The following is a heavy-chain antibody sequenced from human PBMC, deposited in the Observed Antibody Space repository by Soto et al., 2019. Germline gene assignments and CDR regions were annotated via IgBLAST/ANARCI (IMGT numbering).Heavy chain of an antibody. CDR2: IYYSGST. J-gene: IGHJ4*02. V-gene: IGHV4-59*12. Sequence: PSETLSLTCTVSGGSISSYYWSWIRQPPGKGLEWIGYIYYSGSTNYNPSLKSRVTISVDTSKNQFSLKLSSVTAVDTAVYFCARKPTSAGQFDYWGQGTVVTVSS. CDR1: GGSISSYY. CDR3: ARKPTSAGQFDY. D-gene: IGHD6-13*01.